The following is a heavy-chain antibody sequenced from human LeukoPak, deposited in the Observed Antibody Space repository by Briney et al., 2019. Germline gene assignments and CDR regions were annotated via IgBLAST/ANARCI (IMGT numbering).Heavy chain of an antibody. V-gene: IGHV4-4*07. CDR2: IYTSGST. J-gene: IGHJ4*02. CDR3: AGQERYSSGWHLWYFDY. CDR1: GGSISSYY. Sequence: SETLSLTCTVSGGSISSYYWSWIRQPAGKGLEWIGRIYTSGSTNYNPSLKSRVTMSVDTPKNQFSLKLSSVTAADTAVYYCAGQERYSSGWHLWYFDYWGQGTLVTVSS. D-gene: IGHD6-19*01.